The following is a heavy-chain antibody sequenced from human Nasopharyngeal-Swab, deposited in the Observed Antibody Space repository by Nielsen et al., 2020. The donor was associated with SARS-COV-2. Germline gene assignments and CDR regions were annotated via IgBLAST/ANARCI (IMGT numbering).Heavy chain of an antibody. J-gene: IGHJ6*03. CDR3: ARGNYYGDYYYYYYMDV. CDR2: INAGNGNT. V-gene: IGHV1-3*01. Sequence: ASVKVSCKASGYTFTSYAMHWVRQAPGQRLEWMGWINAGNGNTKYSQKFQGRVTITRDTSASTAYMELSSLRSEDTAVYYCARGNYYGDYYYYYYMDVWGKGTTVTVSS. CDR1: GYTFTSYA. D-gene: IGHD4-17*01.